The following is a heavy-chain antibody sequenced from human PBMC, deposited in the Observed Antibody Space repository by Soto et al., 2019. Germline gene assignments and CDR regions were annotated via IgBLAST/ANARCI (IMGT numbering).Heavy chain of an antibody. CDR2: INPSGDSR. Sequence: GAAVMFCCKASGVSFSDDFMHWVRQAPGQVLDCMGIINPSGDSRNYAQKFQGRVTITRDTSTSTLYMDLSSLRYEDTAVYYCAGHNSQNYGTAAGSSCLHPWGQAAPVAVSS. CDR1: GVSFSDDF. CDR3: AGHNSQNYGTAAGSSCLHP. J-gene: IGHJ5*02. D-gene: IGHD6-19*01. V-gene: IGHV1-46*01.